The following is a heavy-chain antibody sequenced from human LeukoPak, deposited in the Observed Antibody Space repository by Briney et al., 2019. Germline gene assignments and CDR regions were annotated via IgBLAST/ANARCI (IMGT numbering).Heavy chain of an antibody. CDR3: AKDAVAPGSGGDYFDY. V-gene: IGHV3-23*01. D-gene: IGHD3-10*01. Sequence: PGGSLRLSCAASGFTFSSNAMSWVRQARGKGLEWVSVITGNGGSTYYADSVKGRFAISRDNSKSTLSLQMNSLRAEDTAVYYCAKDAVAPGSGGDYFDYWGQGTLVTVSS. CDR1: GFTFSSNA. CDR2: ITGNGGST. J-gene: IGHJ4*02.